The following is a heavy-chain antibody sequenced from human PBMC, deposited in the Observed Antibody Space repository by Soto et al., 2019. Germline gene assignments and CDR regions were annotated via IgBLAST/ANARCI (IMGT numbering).Heavy chain of an antibody. CDR3: ARRARPDFYYMDV. V-gene: IGHV3-64*01. Sequence: PGGSLRLSCAASGFTFSSYWMHWVRQAPGKGLEYVSGISSNGVGTYYANSVQGRFTISRDNSKNTVYLQMGSLRPEDMAVYYCARRARPDFYYMDVWGKGTTVTVSS. D-gene: IGHD6-6*01. J-gene: IGHJ6*03. CDR2: ISSNGVGT. CDR1: GFTFSSYW.